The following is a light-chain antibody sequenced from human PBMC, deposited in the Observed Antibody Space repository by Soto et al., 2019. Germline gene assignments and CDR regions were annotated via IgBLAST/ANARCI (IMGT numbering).Light chain of an antibody. V-gene: IGKV1-33*01. Sequence: DIQMTQSPSSLSASVGDRVTITCQASQDIKNYLNWYQQKPGKAPKLLIYEASNLETGVPSRFSGSGSGRSFTFTISSLQPEDIATYYCQQCYDFITFGGGTRMEIK. CDR1: QDIKNY. CDR3: QQCYDFIT. CDR2: EAS. J-gene: IGKJ4*01.